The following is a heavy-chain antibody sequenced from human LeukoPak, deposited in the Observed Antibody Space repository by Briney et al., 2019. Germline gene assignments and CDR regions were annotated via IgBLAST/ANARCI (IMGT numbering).Heavy chain of an antibody. J-gene: IGHJ4*02. D-gene: IGHD5-18*01. CDR2: IYYSGST. V-gene: IGHV4-61*01. CDR3: ARSLGRVQLWPKRFDY. CDR1: GGSISSSSYY. Sequence: PSQTLSLTCTVSGGSISSSSYYWSWIRQPPGKGLEWIGYIYYSGSTNYNPSLKSRVTISVDTSKNQFSLKLSSVTAADTAVYYCARSLGRVQLWPKRFDYWGQGTLVTVSS.